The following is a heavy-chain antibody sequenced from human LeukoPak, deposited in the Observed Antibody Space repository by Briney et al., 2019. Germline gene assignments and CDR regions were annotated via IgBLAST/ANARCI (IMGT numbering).Heavy chain of an antibody. V-gene: IGHV3-23*01. J-gene: IGHJ4*02. Sequence: GGSLRLSCAVSGITLSNYGMSWVRQAPGKGLEWVAGISDSGGRTNYADSVKGRFTISRDSPKNTLYLQMNTLRAEDTPVYFCAKRGVVIRVFLVGFHKEAYYFDSWGQGALVTVSS. CDR3: AKRGVVIRVFLVGFHKEAYYFDS. CDR2: ISDSGGRT. CDR1: GITLSNYG. D-gene: IGHD3-10*01.